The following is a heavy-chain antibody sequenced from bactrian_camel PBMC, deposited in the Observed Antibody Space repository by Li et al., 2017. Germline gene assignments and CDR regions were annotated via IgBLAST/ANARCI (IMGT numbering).Heavy chain of an antibody. CDR1: GYTRDTFC. CDR2: LYSRGGTP. D-gene: IGHD3*01. Sequence: VQLVESGGGSVRAGGSLRLACAVGGYTRDTFCMGWFRRGPGRSREGVARLYSRGGTPFYADSVKGRFTISQDNAKNMVYLQVNSLKAEDTAMYYCAAGWSFGVGTLLRRHYNYWGQGPRSPSP. CDR3: AAGWSFGVGTLLRRHYNY. V-gene: IGHV3S63*01. J-gene: IGHJ4*01.